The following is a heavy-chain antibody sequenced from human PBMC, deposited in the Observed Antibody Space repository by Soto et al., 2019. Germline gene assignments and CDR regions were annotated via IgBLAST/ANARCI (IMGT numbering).Heavy chain of an antibody. Sequence: GGALRLSCGASGVTFYTYWMNWVRQAPGMGLEWVANIKSDGSEKYYVDSVKGRFTISRDNTKNSMYLQMNNLRVKDTAMYHCKTDQGGGWGPGPLVTVSS. CDR1: GVTFYTYW. CDR3: KTDQGGG. CDR2: IKSDGSEK. J-gene: IGHJ4*02. D-gene: IGHD3-16*01. V-gene: IGHV3-7*01.